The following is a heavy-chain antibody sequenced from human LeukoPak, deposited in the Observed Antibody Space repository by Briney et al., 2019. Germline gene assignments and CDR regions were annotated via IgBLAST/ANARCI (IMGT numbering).Heavy chain of an antibody. J-gene: IGHJ6*02. Sequence: ASVKVSCKASGYTFTSYGISWVRQAPGQGLEWMGWISAYNGNTNYAQKLQGRVTMTTDTSTSTAYMELRSLRSEDTAVYYCARDSLYCSSTSCYGGYYYYGMDVWGQGTTVTVSS. CDR2: ISAYNGNT. D-gene: IGHD2-2*01. CDR3: ARDSLYCSSTSCYGGYYYYGMDV. CDR1: GYTFTSYG. V-gene: IGHV1-18*01.